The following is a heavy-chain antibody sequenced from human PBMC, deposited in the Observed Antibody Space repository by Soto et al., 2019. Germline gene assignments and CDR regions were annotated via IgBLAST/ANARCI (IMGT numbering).Heavy chain of an antibody. V-gene: IGHV3-30*18. CDR1: GFTFSTYD. D-gene: IGHD2-15*01. CDR2: ISYDTSYK. CDR3: AKVSIAKSSAVTFDS. Sequence: QVQLVESGGGVVQPGGSLRLSCAVSGFTFSTYDMHWVRQAPGKGLEWVAVISYDTSYKNHVDSVKGRFTISRDNSKNTLYLQMPSLRAEYTAVYYCAKVSIAKSSAVTFDSWGQGTLVTVSS. J-gene: IGHJ4*02.